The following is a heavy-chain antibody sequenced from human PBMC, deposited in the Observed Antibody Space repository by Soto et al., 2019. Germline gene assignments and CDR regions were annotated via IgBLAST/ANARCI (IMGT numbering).Heavy chain of an antibody. CDR2: IKQDGSEK. CDR1: GFTFSSYW. V-gene: IGHV3-7*05. Sequence: GGSLRLSCAASGFTFSSYWMSWVRQAPGKGLEWVANIKQDGSEKYYVDSVKGRFTISRDNAKNSLYLQMNSLRAEDTAVYYCARDFYRSDSSSWLFWFDPWGQGTLVTVSS. J-gene: IGHJ5*02. D-gene: IGHD6-13*01. CDR3: ARDFYRSDSSSWLFWFDP.